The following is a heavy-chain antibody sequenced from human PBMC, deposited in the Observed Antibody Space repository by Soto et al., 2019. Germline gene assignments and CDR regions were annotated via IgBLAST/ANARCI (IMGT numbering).Heavy chain of an antibody. CDR1: GYTFTSYG. D-gene: IGHD3-9*01. V-gene: IGHV1-18*01. Sequence: ASVKVSCKASGYTFTSYGISWVRQAPGQGLEWMGWISAYNGNTNYAQKLQGRVTMTTDTSTSTAYMELRSLRSDDTAVYYCARERYYDILTGYQKYYYYGMDVWGQGTTVTVSS. J-gene: IGHJ6*02. CDR2: ISAYNGNT. CDR3: ARERYYDILTGYQKYYYYGMDV.